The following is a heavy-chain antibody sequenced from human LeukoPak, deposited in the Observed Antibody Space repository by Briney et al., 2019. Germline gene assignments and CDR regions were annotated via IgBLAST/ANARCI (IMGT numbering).Heavy chain of an antibody. D-gene: IGHD6-19*01. CDR1: GFIFSSYE. CDR3: ARERGWRTVDY. Sequence: GGSLRLSCAASGFIFSSYEMNWVRQAPGKGLEWVSYISSSGRTIYYADSVKGRFTISGDNANNSLYLQMNSLRAEDTAVYYCARERGWRTVDYWGQGTLVTVSS. CDR2: ISSSGRTI. V-gene: IGHV3-48*03. J-gene: IGHJ4*02.